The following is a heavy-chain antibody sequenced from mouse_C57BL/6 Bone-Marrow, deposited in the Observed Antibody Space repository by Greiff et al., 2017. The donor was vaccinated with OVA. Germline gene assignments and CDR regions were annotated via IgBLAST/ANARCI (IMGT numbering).Heavy chain of an antibody. V-gene: IGHV2-6*03. D-gene: IGHD2-3*01. J-gene: IGHJ2*01. CDR3: ARESDGYYPYFDY. CDR2: IWSDGST. CDR1: GFSLTSYG. Sequence: QVQLKQSGPGLVAPSQSLSITCTVSGFSLTSYGVHWVRQPPGKGLEWLVVIWSDGSTTYNSALKSRLSISKDNSKSQVFLKMNSLQTADTAMYYCARESDGYYPYFDYWGQGTTLTVSS.